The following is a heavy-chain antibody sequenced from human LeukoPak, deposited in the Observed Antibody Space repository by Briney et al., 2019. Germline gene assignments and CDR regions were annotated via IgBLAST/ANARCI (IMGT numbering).Heavy chain of an antibody. CDR2: ISCDGSNK. J-gene: IGHJ4*02. Sequence: GGSLRLSCAASGFTFSSYAMHWVRQAPGKGLEWVAVISCDGSNKYYADSVKGRFTISRDNSKNTLYLQMNSLRAEGTAVYYCASYVISGSYFDYWGQGTLVTVSS. CDR3: ASYVISGSYFDY. D-gene: IGHD1-26*01. V-gene: IGHV3-30-3*01. CDR1: GFTFSSYA.